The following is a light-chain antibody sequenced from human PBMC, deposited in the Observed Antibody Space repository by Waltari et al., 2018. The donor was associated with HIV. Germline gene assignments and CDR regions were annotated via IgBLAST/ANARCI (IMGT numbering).Light chain of an antibody. CDR3: SSYGGSNNVV. V-gene: IGLV2-8*01. J-gene: IGLJ2*01. CDR1: SSDVGGYNY. Sequence: QSALTQPPSASGSPGQSVTISCPGTSSDVGGYNYVSWYQQHPGKAPKLMSYGVNKRPSGGPDRFSGSKAGNTASLTVSGREGEDEAEYYCSSYGGSNNVVFGGGTKLTVL. CDR2: GVN.